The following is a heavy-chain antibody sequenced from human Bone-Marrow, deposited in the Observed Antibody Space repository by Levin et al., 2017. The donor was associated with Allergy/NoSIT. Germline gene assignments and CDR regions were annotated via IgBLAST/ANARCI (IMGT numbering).Heavy chain of an antibody. Sequence: SLKISCAASGLTLDEYGMHWVRQAPGKGLEWVSGISWNGATLVYADSVRGRFTISRDNAKNSLYLQMNSLRAEDTGLYYCARRARSTLGVNWHFDLWGRGTLVTVSS. CDR3: ARRARSTLGVNWHFDL. D-gene: IGHD2-21*01. J-gene: IGHJ2*01. CDR1: GLTLDEYG. CDR2: ISWNGATL. V-gene: IGHV3-9*01.